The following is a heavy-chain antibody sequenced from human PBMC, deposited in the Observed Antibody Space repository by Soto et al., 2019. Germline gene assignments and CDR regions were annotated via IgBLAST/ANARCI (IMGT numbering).Heavy chain of an antibody. CDR3: AREGTYCGGDCSPGSLDS. CDR2: IYDRRIT. J-gene: IGHJ3*02. D-gene: IGHD2-21*01. CDR1: GRITKASS. Sequence: SQTLSLTFVFSGRITKASSVPDTGALAEKYTAWIGSIYDRRITNYNPSLKSRVTVSVDTSKNQFSLKLGSVTAADTAVYYCAREGTYCGGDCSPGSLDSGGKGTMGTVSS. V-gene: IGHV4-59*01.